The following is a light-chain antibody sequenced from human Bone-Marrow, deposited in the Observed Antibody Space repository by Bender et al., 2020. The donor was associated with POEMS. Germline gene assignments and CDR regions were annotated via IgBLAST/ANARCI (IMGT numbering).Light chain of an antibody. V-gene: IGLV1-40*01. CDR2: GTT. CDR3: CSYGGSVTFVL. Sequence: SVLTQPPSLSGAPGQRVTISCTGTSSNIGAGYDVHWYRQVPGTAPKVLIYGTTNRHSGVPDRFSGSKSGTSASLAITGLQAEDEADYYCCSYGGSVTFVLFGGGTKVTVL. J-gene: IGLJ2*01. CDR1: SSNIGAGYD.